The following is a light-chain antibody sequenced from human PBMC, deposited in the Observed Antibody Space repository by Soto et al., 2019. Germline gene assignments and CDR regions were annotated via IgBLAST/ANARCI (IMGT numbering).Light chain of an antibody. CDR3: QQSNNWPLT. J-gene: IGKJ4*01. CDR2: GAS. Sequence: EIVMTQSPDTLSISPGERATLSCRASQSVSSNLAWYQQKPGQAPRLLIYGASTRASGIPAKFSGTGSGTEFTLPISSLQSEDFAVYYCQQSNNWPLTFGGGTKVEIK. CDR1: QSVSSN. V-gene: IGKV3-15*01.